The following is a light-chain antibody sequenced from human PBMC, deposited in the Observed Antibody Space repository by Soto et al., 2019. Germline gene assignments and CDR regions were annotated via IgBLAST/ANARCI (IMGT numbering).Light chain of an antibody. V-gene: IGLV2-14*01. CDR2: EVS. CDR3: SSYTSIITLYV. CDR1: SSDVGGYNY. Sequence: QSVLTQPASVSGSPGQSITNSCTGTSSDVGGYNYVSWYQQHPGKAPKLMIYEVSNRPSGVSNRFSGSKSGNTASLTTSGLQAEDEADYYCSSYTSIITLYVFGSGTKVTVL. J-gene: IGLJ1*01.